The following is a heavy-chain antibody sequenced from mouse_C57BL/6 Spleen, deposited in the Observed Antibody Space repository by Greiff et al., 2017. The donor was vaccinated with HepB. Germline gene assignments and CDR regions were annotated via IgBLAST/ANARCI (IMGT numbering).Heavy chain of an antibody. Sequence: QVQLQQPGAELVRPGTSVKLSCKASGYTFTSYWMHWVKQRPIQGLEWIGNIDPSDSETHYNQKFKDKATLTVDKSSSTAYMQLSSLTSEDSAVYYCARFYSNYPYYFDYWGQGTTLTVSS. D-gene: IGHD2-5*01. V-gene: IGHV1-52*01. CDR3: ARFYSNYPYYFDY. CDR2: IDPSDSET. CDR1: GYTFTSYW. J-gene: IGHJ2*01.